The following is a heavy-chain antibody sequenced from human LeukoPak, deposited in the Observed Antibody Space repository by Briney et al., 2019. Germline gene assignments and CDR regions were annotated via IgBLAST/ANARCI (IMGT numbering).Heavy chain of an antibody. Sequence: GGSLRLSCAASGFTFSSYDMHWVRQAPGKGLEYVSAISSNGGSTYYANSVKGRFTISRDNSKSTLYLQMGSLRAEDMAVYYCARGYSGNHHRPIAVDVWGQGTMVTVSS. D-gene: IGHD1-26*01. CDR2: ISSNGGST. CDR3: ARGYSGNHHRPIAVDV. J-gene: IGHJ3*01. V-gene: IGHV3-64*01. CDR1: GFTFSSYD.